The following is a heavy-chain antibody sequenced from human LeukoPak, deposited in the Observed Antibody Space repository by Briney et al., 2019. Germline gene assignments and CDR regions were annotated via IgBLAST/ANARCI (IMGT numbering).Heavy chain of an antibody. V-gene: IGHV3-7*03. Sequence: GGSLRLSCAASGFTLSSYWMSWVRQPPGKGLEWVANIKQEGRDKYYVDSVKGRFTISRDNSKNTLYLQMNSLRAEDTAVYYCAKDLRSTLWLPYWGQGTLVTVSS. D-gene: IGHD3-10*01. J-gene: IGHJ4*02. CDR2: IKQEGRDK. CDR1: GFTLSSYW. CDR3: AKDLRSTLWLPY.